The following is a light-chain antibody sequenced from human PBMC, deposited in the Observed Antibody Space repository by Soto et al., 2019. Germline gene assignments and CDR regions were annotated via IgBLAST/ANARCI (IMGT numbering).Light chain of an antibody. CDR2: GAP. CDR3: XXYNNWWT. V-gene: IGKV3-15*01. Sequence: EIVMTQSPATLSVSPGEXXTLSCRASQSVSNNLAWYQKKPGQAPRLLIYGAPTRATGIPARFSGSGSGTEFTLTISSLQSXXFAVYXCXXYNNWWTFGQGTRVEIK. CDR1: QSVSNN. J-gene: IGKJ1*01.